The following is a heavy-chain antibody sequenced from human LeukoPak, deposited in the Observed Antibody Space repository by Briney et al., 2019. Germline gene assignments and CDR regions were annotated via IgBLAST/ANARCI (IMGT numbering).Heavy chain of an antibody. CDR3: TLFDYDSWSAYLH. V-gene: IGHV1-3*01. J-gene: IGHJ4*02. CDR1: GGTFSSYA. Sequence: SVKVSCKASGGTFSSYAISWVRQAPGQRLEWMGWINPGNGKTKYPQTFQGRVTISRDTSASTAYMELRSLRSEDTAVYYCTLFDYDSWSAYLHWGQGALVTVSS. D-gene: IGHD3-3*01. CDR2: INPGNGKT.